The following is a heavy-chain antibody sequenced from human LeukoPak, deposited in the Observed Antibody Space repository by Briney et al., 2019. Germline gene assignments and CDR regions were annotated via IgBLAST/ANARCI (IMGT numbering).Heavy chain of an antibody. D-gene: IGHD6-13*01. CDR1: GYTFTAYW. CDR3: AREGTAATATSNWFDP. J-gene: IGHJ5*02. V-gene: IGHV5-51*01. Sequence: GESLKISCKASGYTFTAYWIAWVRQMPGKGLEWMGIIYPADSDTRYSPSFQGQVTISADESRSTAYLQWSSLKASDTATCYCAREGTAATATSNWFDPWGQGTLVTVSS. CDR2: IYPADSDT.